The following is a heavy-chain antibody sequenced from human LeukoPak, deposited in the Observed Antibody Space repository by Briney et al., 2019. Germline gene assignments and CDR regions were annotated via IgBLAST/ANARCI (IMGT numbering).Heavy chain of an antibody. J-gene: IGHJ4*02. CDR1: GFTFSSYA. V-gene: IGHV3-30-3*01. CDR3: ARVTVTKFDY. CDR2: ISYDGSNK. D-gene: IGHD4-17*01. Sequence: GGSLRLSCAASGFTFSSYAMHWVRQAPGKGLEGVAVISYDGSNKYYADSVKGRFTISRDNSKNTLYLQMNSLRAEDTAVYYCARVTVTKFDYWGQGTLVTVSS.